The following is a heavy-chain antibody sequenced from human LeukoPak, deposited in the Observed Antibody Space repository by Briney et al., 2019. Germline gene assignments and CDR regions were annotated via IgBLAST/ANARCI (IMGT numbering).Heavy chain of an antibody. J-gene: IGHJ5*02. Sequence: ASAKVSCKSSGYTFISYAMHWVRQAPGQRLEWMGWMNAGNGNTKYSQKFQGRVTITRNTSISTAYMELSSLRSEDTAVYYCARHYGDYVLGVDWFDPWGQGTLVTVSS. CDR1: GYTFISYA. V-gene: IGHV1-3*01. D-gene: IGHD4-17*01. CDR2: MNAGNGNT. CDR3: ARHYGDYVLGVDWFDP.